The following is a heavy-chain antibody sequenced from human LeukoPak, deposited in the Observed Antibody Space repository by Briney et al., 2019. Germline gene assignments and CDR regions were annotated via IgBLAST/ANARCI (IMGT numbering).Heavy chain of an antibody. CDR1: GGSISSSSYY. CDR3: ARYCSGGSCYSTAFDI. V-gene: IGHV4-39*07. D-gene: IGHD2-15*01. J-gene: IGHJ3*02. CDR2: IYYSGST. Sequence: PSETLSPTCTVSGGSISSSSYYWGWIRQPPGKGLEWIGSIYYSGSTYYNPSLKSRVTISVDTSKNQFSLKLSSVTAADTAVYYCARYCSGGSCYSTAFDIWGQGTMVTVSS.